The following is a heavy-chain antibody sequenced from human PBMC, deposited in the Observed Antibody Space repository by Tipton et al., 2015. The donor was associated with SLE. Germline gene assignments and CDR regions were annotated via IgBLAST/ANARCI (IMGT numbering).Heavy chain of an antibody. CDR1: GGSISSYY. V-gene: IGHV4-4*07. J-gene: IGHJ3*01. D-gene: IGHD2-2*01. Sequence: TLSLTCTVSGGSISSYYLIWIRQPAGKGLGWIGGIYFIGNTNYNPSPKSRVSMSVDTSKNQFSLKLTSVTAADTAVYYCARTLLPAARRAFDLWGPGTMVTVSS. CDR3: ARTLLPAARRAFDL. CDR2: IYFIGNT.